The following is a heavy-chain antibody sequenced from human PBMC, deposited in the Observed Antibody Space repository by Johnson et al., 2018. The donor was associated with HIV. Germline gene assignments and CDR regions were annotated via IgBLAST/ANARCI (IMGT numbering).Heavy chain of an antibody. CDR1: GFTVSSNE. V-gene: IGHV3-38-3*01. CDR3: ARERDPDCTGGVCPDAFDI. Sequence: VQLVESRGVLVQPGGSLRLSCAASGFTVSSNEMSWVRQAPGKGLEWVSSISGGSTYYADSRKGRFTISRDNSKNTLHLQMNSLRAEDTAVNYCARERDPDCTGGVCPDAFDIWGQGTMVTVSS. CDR2: ISGGST. D-gene: IGHD2-8*02. J-gene: IGHJ3*02.